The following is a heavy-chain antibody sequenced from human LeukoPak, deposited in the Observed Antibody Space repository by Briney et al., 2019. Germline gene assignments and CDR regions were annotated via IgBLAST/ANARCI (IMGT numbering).Heavy chain of an antibody. V-gene: IGHV4-59*08. J-gene: IGHJ4*02. Sequence: SETLSLTCTVSGGSISSYYWSWFRQPPGKGLEWIGYIYYSGSTNYNPSLKSRVTISVDTSKNQFSLKLSSVTAADTAVYYCGRGDSSGLDYWGQGTLVTVSS. CDR1: GGSISSYY. CDR2: IYYSGST. CDR3: GRGDSSGLDY. D-gene: IGHD6-19*01.